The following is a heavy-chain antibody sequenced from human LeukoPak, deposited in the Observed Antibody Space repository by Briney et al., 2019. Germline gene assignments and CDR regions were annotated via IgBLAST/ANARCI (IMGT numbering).Heavy chain of an antibody. CDR2: IYHSGTT. V-gene: IGHV4-30-2*01. Sequence: PSETLSLTCTVSGGSISSGGYYWSWIRQPPGKGLEWIGYIYHSGTTYYNPSLKSRVTISVDMSKNQFSLELTSVTAADTAVYYCARTYCSSTSCPPLVWGQGTVVTVSS. D-gene: IGHD2-2*01. CDR3: ARTYCSSTSCPPLV. J-gene: IGHJ3*01. CDR1: GGSISSGGYY.